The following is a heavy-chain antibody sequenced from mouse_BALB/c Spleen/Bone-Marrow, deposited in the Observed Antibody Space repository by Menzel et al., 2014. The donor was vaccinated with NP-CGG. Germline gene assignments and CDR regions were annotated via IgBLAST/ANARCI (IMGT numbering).Heavy chain of an antibody. V-gene: IGHV1S56*01. CDR3: ARGGKISENYAMDY. J-gene: IGHJ4*01. Sequence: QVQLQQSGPELVKPGASVRISCKASGYSFTSYYIHWVKQRPGQGLEWIGWIYPGNVNTKYNEKFKGKATLTADKSSSTASMQLSSLTSEDSAVYFCARGGKISENYAMDYWGQGTSVTVSS. CDR2: IYPGNVNT. CDR1: GYSFTSYY.